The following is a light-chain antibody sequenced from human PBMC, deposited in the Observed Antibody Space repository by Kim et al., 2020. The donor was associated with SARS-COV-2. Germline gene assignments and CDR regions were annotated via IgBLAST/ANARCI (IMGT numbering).Light chain of an antibody. CDR1: HGINNY. J-gene: IGKJ1*01. V-gene: IGKV1-9*01. Sequence: ASVGDSVTIPCRASHGINNYLTWYQQTPGKAPKVLIYASAIFQSGVPSRFSGTGSGTELTLTISSLQPEDFATYYCLQTDVYPRTFGQGTKVDI. CDR2: ASA. CDR3: LQTDVYPRT.